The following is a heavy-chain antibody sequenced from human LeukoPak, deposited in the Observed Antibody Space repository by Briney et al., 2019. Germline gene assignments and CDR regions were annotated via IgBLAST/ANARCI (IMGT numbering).Heavy chain of an antibody. CDR2: IYYSGST. J-gene: IGHJ4*02. Sequence: SETLSLTCTVSGGSISSGDYYWRWIRQPPGKGLEWIGYIYYSGSTYYNPSLKSRVTISVDTSKNQFSLKLSSVTAADTAVYYCARDMGYSSSWYEDYWGQGTLVTVSS. V-gene: IGHV4-30-4*08. D-gene: IGHD6-13*01. CDR3: ARDMGYSSSWYEDY. CDR1: GGSISSGDYY.